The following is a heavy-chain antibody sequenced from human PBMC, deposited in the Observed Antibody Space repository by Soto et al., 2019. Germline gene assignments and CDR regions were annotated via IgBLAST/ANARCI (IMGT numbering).Heavy chain of an antibody. CDR1: GFTFSSYE. CDR3: ARFSYGDSSYYYYYGMDV. Sequence: LRLSCAASGFTFSSYEMNWVRQAPGKGLEWVSYISSSGSTIYYADSVKGRFTISRDNAKNSLYLQMNSLRAEDTAVYYCARFSYGDSSYYYYYGMDVWGQGTTVTVSS. CDR2: ISSSGSTI. J-gene: IGHJ6*02. D-gene: IGHD4-17*01. V-gene: IGHV3-48*03.